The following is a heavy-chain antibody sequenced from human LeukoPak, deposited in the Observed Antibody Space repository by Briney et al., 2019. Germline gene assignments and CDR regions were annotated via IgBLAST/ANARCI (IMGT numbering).Heavy chain of an antibody. D-gene: IGHD1-26*01. CDR2: IYYSGST. J-gene: IGHJ4*02. CDR1: GGSISSGGYY. V-gene: IGHV4-31*03. Sequence: SETLSLTCTVSGGSISSGGYYWSWIRQHPGKGLEWIGYIYYSGSTYYNPSLKSRVTMSVDTSKNQFSLKLSSVTAADTAVYYCARDVPSGSYHDYWGQGTLVTVSS. CDR3: ARDVPSGSYHDY.